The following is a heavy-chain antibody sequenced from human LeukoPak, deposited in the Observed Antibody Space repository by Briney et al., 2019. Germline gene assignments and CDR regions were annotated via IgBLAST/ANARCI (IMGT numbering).Heavy chain of an antibody. V-gene: IGHV4-34*01. CDR1: GGSFSGYY. J-gene: IGHJ1*01. CDR2: INHSGST. D-gene: IGHD3-16*02. Sequence: SETLSLTCAVYGGSFSGYYWSWIRQPPGKGLEWIGEINHSGSTNYNPSLKSRVTISVDTSKNQFSLKLSSVTAADTAVYYCARAHDYVWGSYRPHSLTEYFQHWGQGTLVTVSS. CDR3: ARAHDYVWGSYRPHSLTEYFQH.